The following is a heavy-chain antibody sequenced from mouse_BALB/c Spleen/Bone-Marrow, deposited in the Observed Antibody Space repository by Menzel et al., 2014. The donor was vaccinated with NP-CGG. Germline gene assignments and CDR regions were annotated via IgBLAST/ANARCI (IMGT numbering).Heavy chain of an antibody. CDR2: IDPANGNT. CDR3: ASYYYGSSSFAY. D-gene: IGHD1-1*01. CDR1: GFNIKDTY. J-gene: IGHJ3*01. Sequence: EVQLQQSGAELVKPGASVKLSCTASGFNIKDTYMHWVKQRPEQGLEWIGRIDPANGNTEYDPKFQGKATITADTSSNTAYLQLSSLTSEDTAVYYCASYYYGSSSFAYWGQGTPVTVSA. V-gene: IGHV14-3*02.